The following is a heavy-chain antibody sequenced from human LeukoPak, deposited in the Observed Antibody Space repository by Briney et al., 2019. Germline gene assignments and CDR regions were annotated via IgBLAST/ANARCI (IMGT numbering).Heavy chain of an antibody. CDR2: INSDGSST. CDR1: GFTFSSYW. CDR3: ARIPGGSGSQYDY. D-gene: IGHD3-10*01. V-gene: IGHV3-74*01. Sequence: PGGSLRLSCAASGFTFSSYWMHWVRQAPGKGLVWVSRINSDGSSTFYADSVKGRFTTSRDNAENTVYLQMNSLRADDTAMYYCARIPGGSGSQYDYWGQGTLVSVSS. J-gene: IGHJ4*02.